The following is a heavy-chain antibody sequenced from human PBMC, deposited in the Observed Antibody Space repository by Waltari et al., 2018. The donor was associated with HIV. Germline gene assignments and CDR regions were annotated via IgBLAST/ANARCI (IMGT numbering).Heavy chain of an antibody. V-gene: IGHV4-39*01. CDR3: ARHALRVGAAYWNFDL. J-gene: IGHJ2*01. CDR2: IYYTGRG. CDR1: GGSVSSSSYF. Sequence: QLQLQESGPGLVKPSETLSLTCTVPGGSVSSSSYFWGWIRQPPGKGLEWVGRIYYTGRGYYNPSLKSRVTISVDTSKNQFSLKVTSVTAADTAVYYCARHALRVGAAYWNFDLWGRGTLVTVSS. D-gene: IGHD1-26*01.